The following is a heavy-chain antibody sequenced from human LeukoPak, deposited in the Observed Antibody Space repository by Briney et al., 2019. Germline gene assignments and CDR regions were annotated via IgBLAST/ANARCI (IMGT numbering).Heavy chain of an antibody. CDR1: GGSISSYY. V-gene: IGHV4-59*01. CDR2: IYYSGST. D-gene: IGHD5-18*01. J-gene: IGHJ4*02. CDR3: ARGVQLWSCDY. Sequence: SETLSLSCTVSGGSISSYYWSWIRQPPGKGLEWIGYIYYSGSTNYNPSLKSRVTISVDTSKNQFSLKLSSVTAADTAVYYCARGVQLWSCDYWGQGTLVTVSS.